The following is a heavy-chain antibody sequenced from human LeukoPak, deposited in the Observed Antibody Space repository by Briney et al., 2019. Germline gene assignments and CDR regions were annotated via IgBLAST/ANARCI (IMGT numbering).Heavy chain of an antibody. CDR2: IYYSGST. Sequence: SETLSLTCTVSGGSTSSHYWSWVRQPPGKGLEWIGYIYYSGSTNYNPSLKSRVTISVDTSKNQFSLKLSSVTAADTAVYYCARGGDSSGYYFDYWGQGTLVTVSS. J-gene: IGHJ4*02. CDR3: ARGGDSSGYYFDY. V-gene: IGHV4-59*11. D-gene: IGHD3-22*01. CDR1: GGSTSSHY.